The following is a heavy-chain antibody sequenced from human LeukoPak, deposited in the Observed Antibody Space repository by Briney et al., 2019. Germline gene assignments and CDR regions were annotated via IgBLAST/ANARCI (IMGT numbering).Heavy chain of an antibody. CDR1: GGSISSYY. D-gene: IGHD6-19*01. J-gene: IGHJ6*02. CDR3: ARDIAVAGFYYYYGMDV. Sequence: SETLSLTCTVSGGSISSYYWSWIRQPPGEGLEWIGYIYYSGSTNYNPSLKSRATISVDKSKNQFSLKLSSVTAADTAVYYCARDIAVAGFYYYYGMDVWGQGTTVTVSS. CDR2: IYYSGST. V-gene: IGHV4-59*12.